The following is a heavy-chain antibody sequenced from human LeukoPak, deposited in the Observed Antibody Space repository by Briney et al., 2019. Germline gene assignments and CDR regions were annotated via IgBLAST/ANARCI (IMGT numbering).Heavy chain of an antibody. V-gene: IGHV3-21*01. CDR1: GFTFSSYS. CDR2: ISDSGNYI. D-gene: IGHD5-24*01. CDR3: ARETNEMSDY. Sequence: PGGSLRLSCAVSGFTFSSYSMNWVRQAPGKGLEWVSSISDSGNYIYYADSVKGRFTISRDNAKNSLYLQMNSLRAEDTAVYYCARETNEMSDYWGQGTLVTVSS. J-gene: IGHJ4*02.